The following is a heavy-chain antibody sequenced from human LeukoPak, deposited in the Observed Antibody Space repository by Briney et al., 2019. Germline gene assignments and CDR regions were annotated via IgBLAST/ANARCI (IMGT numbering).Heavy chain of an antibody. CDR1: GFTVSSYG. J-gene: IGHJ4*02. CDR2: IWYDGSNK. V-gene: IGHV3-33*01. D-gene: IGHD1-1*01. CDR3: ARDQKLEPFHY. Sequence: PGRSLRLSCAASGFTVSSYGMHWVRQAPGKGLEWVAVIWYDGSNKYYADSVKGRFTISRDNSKNTLYLQMNSLRVEDTAMYYCARDQKLEPFHYWGQGTLVTVSS.